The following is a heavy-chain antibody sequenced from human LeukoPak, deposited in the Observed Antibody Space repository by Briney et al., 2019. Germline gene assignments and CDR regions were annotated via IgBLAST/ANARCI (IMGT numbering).Heavy chain of an antibody. D-gene: IGHD4-17*01. J-gene: IGHJ4*02. V-gene: IGHV3-7*01. CDR1: GFTFTRHW. Sequence: PGGSLRLSCAASGFTFTRHWMGWVRQAPGKGLEWVASVKKDGNQYSVDSVKGRFIISRDNARNSLSLQMSSLRVEDMAIYFCARGPDYGDRLDYFDYWGQRTLVTVSS. CDR2: VKKDGNQ. CDR3: ARGPDYGDRLDYFDY.